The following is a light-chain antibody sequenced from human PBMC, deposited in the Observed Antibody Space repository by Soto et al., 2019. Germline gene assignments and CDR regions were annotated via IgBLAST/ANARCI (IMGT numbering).Light chain of an antibody. CDR3: QQLNKYPST. CDR2: GAS. CDR1: QGISSY. J-gene: IGKJ4*01. V-gene: IGKV1-9*01. Sequence: IQLTQSPSSLSASVGDRFTITCLAIQGISSYLGWYEQKPGKAPRLLIYGASTLQSGVPSRFRGSGSGTDFTLTISSLQPEDFETYYCQQLNKYPSTFGGGTKVDIK.